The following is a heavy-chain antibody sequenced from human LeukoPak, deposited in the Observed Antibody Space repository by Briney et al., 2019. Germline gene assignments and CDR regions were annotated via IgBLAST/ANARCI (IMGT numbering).Heavy chain of an antibody. CDR3: ARDGDRSGYDYHY. D-gene: IGHD5-12*01. CDR1: GGSISSYY. Sequence: SETLSPTCTVSGGSISSYYWSWIRQPPGKGLEWIGYIYYSGSTNYNPSLKSRVTISVDTSKNQFSLKLSSVTAADTAVYYCARDGDRSGYDYHYWGQGTLVTVSS. V-gene: IGHV4-59*01. J-gene: IGHJ4*02. CDR2: IYYSGST.